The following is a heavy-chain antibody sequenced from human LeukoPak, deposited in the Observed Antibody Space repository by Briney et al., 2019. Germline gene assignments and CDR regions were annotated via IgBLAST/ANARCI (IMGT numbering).Heavy chain of an antibody. V-gene: IGHV3-7*01. CDR3: ARRRSGYFDAFDI. J-gene: IGHJ3*02. D-gene: IGHD5-12*01. CDR2: IKQDGSEK. Sequence: PGGSLRLSCAASGFTFSSYWMSWVRQAPGKGLEWVANIKQDGSEKYYVDSVKGRFTISRDNAKNSLYLQMNSLRAEDTAVYYCARRRSGYFDAFDIWGQGTMVTVSS. CDR1: GFTFSSYW.